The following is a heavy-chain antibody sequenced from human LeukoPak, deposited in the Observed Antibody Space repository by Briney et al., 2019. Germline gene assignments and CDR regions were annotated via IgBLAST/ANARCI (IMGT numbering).Heavy chain of an antibody. CDR2: IYTSGST. CDR3: AISTTVTPGGYYGMDV. Sequence: SETLSLTCTVSGGFISSYYWSWIRQPAGKGLEWIGRIYTSGSTNYNPSLKSRVTMSVDTSKNQFSLKLSSVTAADTAVYYCAISTTVTPGGYYGMDVWGQGTTVTVSS. CDR1: GGFISSYY. J-gene: IGHJ6*02. D-gene: IGHD4-17*01. V-gene: IGHV4-4*07.